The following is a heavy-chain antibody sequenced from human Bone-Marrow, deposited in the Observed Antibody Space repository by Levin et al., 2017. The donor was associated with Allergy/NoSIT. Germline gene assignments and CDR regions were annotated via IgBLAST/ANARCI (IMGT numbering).Heavy chain of an antibody. D-gene: IGHD6-13*01. CDR2: IWYDGSNK. J-gene: IGHJ6*02. V-gene: IGHV3-33*01. Sequence: GESLKISCAASGFTFSSYGMHWVRQAPGKGLEWVAVIWYDGSNKYYADSVKGRFTISRDNSKNTLYLQMNSLRAEDTAVYYCARDAGIAAAGTSAYYYYGMDVWGQGTTVTVSS. CDR1: GFTFSSYG. CDR3: ARDAGIAAAGTSAYYYYGMDV.